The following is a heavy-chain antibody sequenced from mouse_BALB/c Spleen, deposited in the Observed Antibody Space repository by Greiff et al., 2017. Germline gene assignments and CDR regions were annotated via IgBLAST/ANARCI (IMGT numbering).Heavy chain of an antibody. D-gene: IGHD2-14*01. CDR3: ARMSLSYYRYEYWYFDV. CDR2: IWSGGST. CDR1: GFSLTSYG. V-gene: IGHV2-2*02. Sequence: QVQLQQSGPGLVQPSQSLSITCTVSGFSLTSYGVHWVRQSPGKGLEWLGVIWSGGSTDYNAAFISRLSISKDNSKSQVFFKMNSLQANDTAIYYCARMSLSYYRYEYWYFDVWGAGTTVTVSS. J-gene: IGHJ1*01.